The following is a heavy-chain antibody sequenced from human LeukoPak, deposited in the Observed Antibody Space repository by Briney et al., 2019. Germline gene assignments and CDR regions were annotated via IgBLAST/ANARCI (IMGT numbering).Heavy chain of an antibody. Sequence: LPGGSLRLSCAASGFTFSSYSMNWVRQAPGKGLEWVSYISSSSSTIYYADSVKGRFTISRDNAKNSLYLQMNSLRAEDTAVYYCARQYPTRNYYYYYMDVWGKGTTVTVSS. J-gene: IGHJ6*03. CDR3: ARQYPTRNYYYYYMDV. V-gene: IGHV3-48*04. CDR2: ISSSSSTI. D-gene: IGHD2-2*01. CDR1: GFTFSSYS.